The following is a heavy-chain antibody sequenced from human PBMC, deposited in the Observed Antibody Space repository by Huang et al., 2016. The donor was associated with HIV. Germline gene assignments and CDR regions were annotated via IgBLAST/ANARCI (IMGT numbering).Heavy chain of an antibody. CDR2: ISGTGAST. CDR1: GFSFSSYA. D-gene: IGHD3-16*02. Sequence: EVQLLESGGGLVKPGGSLRLTCAASGFSFSSYAMSWVRLPPGKGLEWVSVISGTGASTYYTDSVNGLFTISRDNSKRTVFLQMNNLRAEDTAVYYCAKDYDYVWGSYRPQMWDYWGQGTLVTVSS. CDR3: AKDYDYVWGSYRPQMWDY. J-gene: IGHJ4*02. V-gene: IGHV3-23*01.